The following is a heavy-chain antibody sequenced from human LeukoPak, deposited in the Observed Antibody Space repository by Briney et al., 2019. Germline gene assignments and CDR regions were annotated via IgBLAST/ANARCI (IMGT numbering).Heavy chain of an antibody. Sequence: SETLSLTCTVYGGSISSHYWSWIRQPPGKGLEWIAYLFDSVNTKDNPSLQSRLTLSADTSKNQFSLRLSSVTAADTAVYYCATIKRGSIFGYFDFWGQGIKVTVSS. CDR1: GGSISSHY. V-gene: IGHV4-59*11. D-gene: IGHD5-18*01. J-gene: IGHJ4*02. CDR2: LFDSVNT. CDR3: ATIKRGSIFGYFDF.